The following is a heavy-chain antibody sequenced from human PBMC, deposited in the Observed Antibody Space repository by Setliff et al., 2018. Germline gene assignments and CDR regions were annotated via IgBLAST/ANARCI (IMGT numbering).Heavy chain of an antibody. D-gene: IGHD2-15*01. J-gene: IGHJ3*01. V-gene: IGHV1-18*01. CDR2: VTVYNGNT. Sequence: ASVKVSCKASGYTFSNYGVTWVRQAPGQGLEWMGWVTVYNGNTKYAQNLQGRLTLTTDIPTSTAYMELGSLTTDDTAVYFCALSSLSICSGGNCPNAFDVWGQGTLVTVSS. CDR1: GYTFSNYG. CDR3: ALSSLSICSGGNCPNAFDV.